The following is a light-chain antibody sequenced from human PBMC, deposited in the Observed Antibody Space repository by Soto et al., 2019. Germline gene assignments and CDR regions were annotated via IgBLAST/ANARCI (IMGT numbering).Light chain of an antibody. CDR2: DAS. J-gene: IGKJ3*01. CDR3: LQRSNWPIFT. Sequence: EIVLTQSQATLSLSPGERATLSCRASQSVSSYLAWYQQKPGQAPRLHIYDASNRATGIPARFSGSGSGTDFTLTISSLEPEDFAVYYCLQRSNWPIFTCGPGTKVDIK. V-gene: IGKV3-11*01. CDR1: QSVSSY.